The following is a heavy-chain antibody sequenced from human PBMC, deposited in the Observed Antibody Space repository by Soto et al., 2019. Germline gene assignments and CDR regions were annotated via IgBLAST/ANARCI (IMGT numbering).Heavy chain of an antibody. CDR2: ISYDGSNK. D-gene: IGHD6-19*01. J-gene: IGHJ6*04. V-gene: IGHV3-30*18. CDR1: GFTFSSYG. CDR3: AKSTSGWYESYYSYGMDV. Sequence: HPGGSLRLSCAASGFTFSSYGMHWVRQAPGKGLEWVAVISYDGSNKYYADSVKGRFTISRDNSKNTLYLQMNSLRAEDTAVYYCAKSTSGWYESYYSYGMDVWGKGTTVTVSS.